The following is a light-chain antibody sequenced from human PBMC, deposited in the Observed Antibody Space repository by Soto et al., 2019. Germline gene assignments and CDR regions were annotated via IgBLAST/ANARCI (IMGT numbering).Light chain of an antibody. Sequence: EILMTQSPATLSVSPGERATLSCRASLSVRSNLAWYHQKPGQAPRLLIYGASTRANCIPTRFSGSGSGTAFTLTISSLQSEDVAVYYCQQYNTRALTFGGGTRVEI. V-gene: IGKV3-15*01. CDR2: GAS. CDR1: LSVRSN. CDR3: QQYNTRALT. J-gene: IGKJ4*01.